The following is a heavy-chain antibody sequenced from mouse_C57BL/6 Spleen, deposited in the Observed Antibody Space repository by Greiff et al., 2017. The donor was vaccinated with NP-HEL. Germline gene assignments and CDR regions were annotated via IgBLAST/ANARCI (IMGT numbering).Heavy chain of an antibody. CDR1: GFTFSSYA. V-gene: IGHV5-4*01. Sequence: EVKLQESGGGLVKPGGSLKLSCAASGFTFSSYAMSWVRQTPEKRLEWVATISDGGSYTYYPDNVKGRFTISRDNAKNNLYLQMSHLKSEDTAMYYCARDQDHSSVYAMDYWGQGTSVTVSS. CDR3: ARDQDHSSVYAMDY. J-gene: IGHJ4*01. CDR2: ISDGGSYT. D-gene: IGHD3-1*01.